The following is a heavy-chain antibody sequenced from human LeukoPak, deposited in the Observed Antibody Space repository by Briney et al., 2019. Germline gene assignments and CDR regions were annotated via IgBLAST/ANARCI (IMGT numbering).Heavy chain of an antibody. CDR1: GDSVSSNSAA. V-gene: IGHV6-1*01. CDR2: TYYRSKWSI. J-gene: IGHJ4*02. CDR3: ARVRSGIFEY. Sequence: SQTLSLTCAISGDSVSSNSAAWNWIRQSPSRGLEWLGRTYYRSKWSIDYGASLKSRISIIPDTSKNQFSLQLRSATPEDTAVYFCARVRSGIFEYWGQGTLVTVSS. D-gene: IGHD3-10*01.